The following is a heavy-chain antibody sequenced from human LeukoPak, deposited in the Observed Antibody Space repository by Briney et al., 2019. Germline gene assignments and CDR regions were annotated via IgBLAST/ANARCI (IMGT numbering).Heavy chain of an antibody. V-gene: IGHV4-34*01. J-gene: IGHJ4*02. CDR3: ARHLKYADFDY. CDR1: GGSFSGYY. Sequence: SETLSLTCAVYGGSFSGYYWSWIRQPPGKGLEWIGEINHSGSTNYNPSLRSRVTISVDTSKNQFSLKLSSVTAADTAVYYCARHLKYADFDYWGQGTLVTVSS. CDR2: INHSGST.